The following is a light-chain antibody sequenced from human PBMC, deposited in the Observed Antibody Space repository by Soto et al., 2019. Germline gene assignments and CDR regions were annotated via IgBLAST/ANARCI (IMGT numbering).Light chain of an antibody. V-gene: IGKV3-15*01. Sequence: EIVMTQSPATLSVSPGERATLSCRASQSVSSNLAWYQQKPGQAPRLLIYGASTRATGIPARFSGSGSGTEFTLTISSLQSEDFAVYYCQQYNNWPQVYTFGQGTKVDIK. CDR3: QQYNNWPQVYT. CDR2: GAS. CDR1: QSVSSN. J-gene: IGKJ2*01.